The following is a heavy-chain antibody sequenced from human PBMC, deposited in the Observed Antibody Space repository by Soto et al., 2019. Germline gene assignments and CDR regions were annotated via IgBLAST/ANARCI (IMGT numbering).Heavy chain of an antibody. J-gene: IGHJ6*02. CDR3: AREPICPICSGYAPDYYGMDV. CDR2: ISSSSSTI. V-gene: IGHV3-48*02. Sequence: VSYISSSSSTIYYADSVKGRFTISRDNAKNSLYLQMNSLRDEDTAVYYCAREPICPICSGYAPDYYGMDVWGQGTTVTVSS. D-gene: IGHD5-12*01.